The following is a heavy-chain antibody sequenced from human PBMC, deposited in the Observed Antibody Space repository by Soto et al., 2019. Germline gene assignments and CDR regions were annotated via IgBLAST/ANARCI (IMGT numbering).Heavy chain of an antibody. D-gene: IGHD5-18*01. J-gene: IGHJ6*02. Sequence: QLQLQESGSGLVKPSQTLSLTCAVSGGSISSGGYSWSWIRQPPGKGLEWIGYIYHSGSTYYNPSLKSRVTISVDRSKNQFSLKLSSVTAADTAVYYCARGYSYADYYYYGMDVWGQGTTVTVSS. V-gene: IGHV4-30-2*01. CDR2: IYHSGST. CDR1: GGSISSGGYS. CDR3: ARGYSYADYYYYGMDV.